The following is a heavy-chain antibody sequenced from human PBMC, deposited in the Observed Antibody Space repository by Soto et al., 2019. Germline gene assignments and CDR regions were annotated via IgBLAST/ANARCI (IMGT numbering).Heavy chain of an antibody. CDR1: GGSFRRES. CDR2: ILPFFGTA. V-gene: IGHV1-69*15. Sequence: QVQLVQSGAEVKKPGSSVKVSCQASGGSFRRESINWVRQAPGQGPEWMGNILPFFGTADYAQKFQGRRTLHADVSRTTVYMELSSLRCADTAVYSCARGREFGGNSDAVDVWGQGTMVIVSS. D-gene: IGHD2-15*01. CDR3: ARGREFGGNSDAVDV. J-gene: IGHJ3*01.